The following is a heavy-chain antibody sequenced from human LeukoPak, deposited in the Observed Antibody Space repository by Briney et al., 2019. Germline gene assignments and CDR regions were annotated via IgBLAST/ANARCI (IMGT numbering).Heavy chain of an antibody. Sequence: KPSETLSLTCTVSGGSISSSSYYWGWIRQPPGKGLEWIGSIYYSGSTYYNPSLKSRVTISVDTSKNQFSLKLSSVTAADTAVYYCARVFIGGSYPVLFDYWGQGTLVTVSS. D-gene: IGHD1-26*01. V-gene: IGHV4-39*07. CDR2: IYYSGST. CDR3: ARVFIGGSYPVLFDY. J-gene: IGHJ4*02. CDR1: GGSISSSSYY.